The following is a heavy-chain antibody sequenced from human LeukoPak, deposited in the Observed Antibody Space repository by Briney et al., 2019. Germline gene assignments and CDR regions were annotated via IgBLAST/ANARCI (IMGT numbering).Heavy chain of an antibody. V-gene: IGHV4-34*01. CDR3: ARGPPRKIVAAGYNWFDP. CDR2: INHSEST. CDR1: AGSFSGYY. D-gene: IGHD6-13*01. J-gene: IGHJ5*02. Sequence: PSETLSLTAAGYAGSFSGYYWSWLRQPQGKGLEWIGEINHSESTNYNPSLKRRVTISEATSKNQFSLKLSSVTAADTAVYYCARGPPRKIVAAGYNWFDPWGQGTLVTVSS.